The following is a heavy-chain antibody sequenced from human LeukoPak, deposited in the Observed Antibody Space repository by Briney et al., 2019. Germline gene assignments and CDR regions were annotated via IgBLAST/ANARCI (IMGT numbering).Heavy chain of an antibody. V-gene: IGHV4-38-2*01. CDR1: GYSISSGYY. J-gene: IGHJ4*02. CDR2: IYFTGST. Sequence: SETLSLTCAVSGYSISSGYYWGWIRQPPGKGLEWIGSIYFTGSTYYTPSLKSRVTISVDTSKNQFSLKVSSVTAADTAVYYCARHSSYYGNFDYWGQGTLVTVSS. CDR3: ARHSSYYGNFDY. D-gene: IGHD3-10*01.